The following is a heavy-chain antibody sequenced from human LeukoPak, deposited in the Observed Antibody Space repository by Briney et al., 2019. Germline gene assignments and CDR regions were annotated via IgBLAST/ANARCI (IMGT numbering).Heavy chain of an antibody. Sequence: GGSLRLSCAASGFSFSSHWMTWVRQAPGKGLEWVANIKQDGSEKYYVDSVKGRFTISRDNYKNSLFLQMNSLRAEDTAVYYCARDRDYYGMDVWGKGTTVTVSS. CDR3: ARDRDYYGMDV. D-gene: IGHD5-24*01. CDR2: IKQDGSEK. CDR1: GFSFSSHW. V-gene: IGHV3-7*03. J-gene: IGHJ6*04.